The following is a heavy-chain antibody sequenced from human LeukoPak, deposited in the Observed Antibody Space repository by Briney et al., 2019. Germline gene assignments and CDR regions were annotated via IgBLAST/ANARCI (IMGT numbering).Heavy chain of an antibody. CDR3: TRALRMATNDYYYMDV. V-gene: IGHV3-49*04. J-gene: IGHJ6*03. CDR1: GFTFGDYA. Sequence: GGSLRLSCTASGFTFGDYAMSWVRQAPGKGLEWVGFIRSKAYGGTTEYAASVKGRFTISRDDSKSIAYLQMNSLKTEDTAVYYCTRALRMATNDYYYMDVWGKGTTVTVSS. D-gene: IGHD5-24*01. CDR2: IRSKAYGGTT.